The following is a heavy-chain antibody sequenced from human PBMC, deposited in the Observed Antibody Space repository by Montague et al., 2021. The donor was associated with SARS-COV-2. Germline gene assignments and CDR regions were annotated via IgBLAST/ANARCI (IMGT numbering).Heavy chain of an antibody. D-gene: IGHD6-13*01. CDR2: TLYRSKWYY. V-gene: IGHV6-1*01. CDR1: GDSVASNRRA. CDR3: ARDPRYSLSWSFDY. Sequence: CAISGDSVASNRRAWKWIRQEPSTGLQWVGRTLYRSKWYYDYAXXXKXGRTISPDTSKNQFSLQLSSVTPEDRAVYYCARDPRYSLSWSFDYWGQGTLVTVSS. J-gene: IGHJ4*02.